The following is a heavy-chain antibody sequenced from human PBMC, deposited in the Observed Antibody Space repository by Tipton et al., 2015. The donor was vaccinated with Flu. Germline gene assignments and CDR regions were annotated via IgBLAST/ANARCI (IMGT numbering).Heavy chain of an antibody. D-gene: IGHD3-16*01. J-gene: IGHJ4*02. CDR2: LSYDGSNK. Sequence: SLRLSCEASGFRFSTYGMHWVRQAPGKGLEWVAVLSYDGSNKFYGDPVKGRFTISRDYSKNTLYLQMDSLRGEDTAVYYCARDRWGSLDFWGQGTLVTVSS. CDR1: GFRFSTYG. V-gene: IGHV3-33*05. CDR3: ARDRWGSLDF.